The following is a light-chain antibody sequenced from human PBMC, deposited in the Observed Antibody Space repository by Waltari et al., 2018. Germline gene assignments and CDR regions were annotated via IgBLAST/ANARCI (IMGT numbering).Light chain of an antibody. CDR1: PGVGSD. CDR2: SAS. CDR3: QQYNNRPPAPIT. Sequence: DIMLTQYPATLSVSPGVRVTLSCRASPGVGSDLAWSQHKPGQRPRLLIYSASTRAPGVPARFRGTGSGTEFTLTISGLQSEDFAVYYCQQYNNRPPAPITFGPGTRVDI. V-gene: IGKV3-15*01. J-gene: IGKJ3*01.